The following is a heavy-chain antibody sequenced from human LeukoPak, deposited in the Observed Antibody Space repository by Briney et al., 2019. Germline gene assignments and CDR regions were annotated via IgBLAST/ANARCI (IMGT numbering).Heavy chain of an antibody. CDR2: ISGSGGST. Sequence: GGSLRLSCAASGFTFSSYAMSWVRQAPGKGLEWVSAISGSGGSTYYADSVKGRFTISRDNSKNPLYLQMNSLRAEGTAVYYCAKDRRSQWLVQDYWGQGTLVTVSS. CDR3: AKDRRSQWLVQDY. J-gene: IGHJ4*02. D-gene: IGHD6-19*01. V-gene: IGHV3-23*01. CDR1: GFTFSSYA.